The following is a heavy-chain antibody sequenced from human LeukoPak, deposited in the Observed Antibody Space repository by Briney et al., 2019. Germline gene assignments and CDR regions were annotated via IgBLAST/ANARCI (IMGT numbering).Heavy chain of an antibody. CDR2: IDWDGDK. J-gene: IGHJ6*03. Sequence: SGPALVKPTQTLTLTCTFSGFLLTPRETCVTWIRQSPGKAPEWLARIDWDGDKYYSTSLKTRLTVSKYTSKNQVLLTMTNMDPVDTATYYCARMLRGSTSYFYYYMDVWGQGTTVTVSS. CDR1: GFLLTPRETC. D-gene: IGHD3-10*01. CDR3: ARMLRGSTSYFYYYMDV. V-gene: IGHV2-70*11.